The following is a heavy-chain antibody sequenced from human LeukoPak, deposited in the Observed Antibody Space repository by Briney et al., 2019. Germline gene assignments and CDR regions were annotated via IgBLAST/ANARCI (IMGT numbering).Heavy chain of an antibody. CDR2: IYYSGST. CDR1: GGSISSSSYY. V-gene: IGHV4-39*01. J-gene: IGHJ4*02. D-gene: IGHD6-19*01. CDR3: ASLEARSSGLDY. Sequence: PSETLSLTCTVSGGSISSSSYYWGWIRQPPGKGLEWIGSIYYSGSTYYNPSLKSRVTISVDTSKNQFSLKLSSVTAADTAVYYCASLEARSSGLDYWGQGTLVTVSS.